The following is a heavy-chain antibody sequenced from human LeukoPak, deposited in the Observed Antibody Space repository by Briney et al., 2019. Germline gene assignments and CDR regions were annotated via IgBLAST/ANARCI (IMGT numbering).Heavy chain of an antibody. CDR2: IIPILGIA. D-gene: IGHD4-17*01. CDR3: AASSTTVTPPTSFDY. J-gene: IGHJ4*02. Sequence: SVKVSCKASGGTFSSYAISWVRQAPGQGLEWMGRIIPILGIANYAQKFQGRVTITADKSTSTAYMELSSLRSEDTAVYYCAASSTTVTPPTSFDYWGKGTLSPSPQ. V-gene: IGHV1-69*04. CDR1: GGTFSSYA.